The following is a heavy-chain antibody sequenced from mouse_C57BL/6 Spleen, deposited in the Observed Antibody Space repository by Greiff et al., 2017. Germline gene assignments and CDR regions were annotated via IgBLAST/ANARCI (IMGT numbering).Heavy chain of an antibody. CDR3: ARKRVGYAMDY. J-gene: IGHJ4*01. D-gene: IGHD1-1*01. V-gene: IGHV2-2*01. Sequence: QVQLQQSGPGLVQPSQSLSITCTVSGFSLTSYGVHWVRQSPGKGLEWLGVIWSGGSTDYNAAFISRLSISKDNSKSQVFCKMNSLQADDTAIYYCARKRVGYAMDYWGQGTSVTVSS. CDR2: IWSGGST. CDR1: GFSLTSYG.